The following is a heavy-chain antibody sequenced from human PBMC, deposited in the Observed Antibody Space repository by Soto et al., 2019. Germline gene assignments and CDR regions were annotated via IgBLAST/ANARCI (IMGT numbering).Heavy chain of an antibody. CDR1: GFTFTSSA. V-gene: IGHV3-23*01. CDR3: AKDYRVSY. J-gene: IGHJ4*02. D-gene: IGHD2-8*01. Sequence: EVQLLESGGGLVQPGGSLRLSCAASGFTFTSSAMAWVRQAPGKGLEWVSAISGSGGSTYYADSVEGRFAISRDNSRNTVYLHMDSLRAEDTALYYCAKDYRVSYWGQGSLVTVSS. CDR2: ISGSGGST.